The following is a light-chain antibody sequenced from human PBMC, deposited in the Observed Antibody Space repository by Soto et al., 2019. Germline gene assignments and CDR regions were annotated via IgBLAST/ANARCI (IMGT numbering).Light chain of an antibody. CDR2: QTS. Sequence: DIQMTQSPSTLSASVGDRVTITCRAGQPINWLAWYQQEPGKAPKLLIYQTSSLESGVPSRFSGSGSGTEFTLTINSLQPDDFTTFYCQQYGSYPYTFGQGTRLEIK. V-gene: IGKV1-5*03. CDR1: QPINW. CDR3: QQYGSYPYT. J-gene: IGKJ2*01.